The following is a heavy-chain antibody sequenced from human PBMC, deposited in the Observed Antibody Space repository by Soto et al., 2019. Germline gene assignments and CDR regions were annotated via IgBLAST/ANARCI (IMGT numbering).Heavy chain of an antibody. D-gene: IGHD6-19*01. CDR1: GFTVTSNY. CDR3: ARGEIAVAGEGYSYYYYGMDV. Sequence: PGGSLRLSCAASGFTVTSNYMTWVRQAPGKGLEWVSVIYRSGATYYPDSVRGRFTASRDYSHNTLYLQMDSLTAADTAVYYCARGEIAVAGEGYSYYYYGMDVWGQGTTVTVSS. CDR2: IYRSGAT. V-gene: IGHV3-66*01. J-gene: IGHJ6*02.